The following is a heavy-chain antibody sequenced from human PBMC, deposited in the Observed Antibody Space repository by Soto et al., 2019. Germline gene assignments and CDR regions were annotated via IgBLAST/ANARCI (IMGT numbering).Heavy chain of an antibody. D-gene: IGHD3-16*01. Sequence: QVQLVQSGAGVKKPGSSVRVSCKASGTIFSSYTISWVRQAPGQGLEWMGRIIPILGETNSAQKFQGRVRLTADKSTNTAYMQLNSLRLEDTAVYYCARGLGGRMDDWGQGTTVTVSS. V-gene: IGHV1-69*08. CDR1: GTIFSSYT. CDR3: ARGLGGRMDD. CDR2: IIPILGET. J-gene: IGHJ6*02.